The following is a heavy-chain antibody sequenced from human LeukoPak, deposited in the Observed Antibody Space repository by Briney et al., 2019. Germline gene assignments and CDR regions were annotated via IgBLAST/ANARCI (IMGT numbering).Heavy chain of an antibody. CDR1: GGTFSSYA. J-gene: IGHJ4*02. V-gene: IGHV1-69*05. CDR3: ASDQY. CDR2: ISPIFGTA. Sequence: SVTVSCQASGGTFSSYAISWVRPAPGQGLEWMGGISPIFGTANYAQKFQGRVTITTDESTSTAYMELSSLRSEDTAVYYCASDQYWGQGTLGTASS.